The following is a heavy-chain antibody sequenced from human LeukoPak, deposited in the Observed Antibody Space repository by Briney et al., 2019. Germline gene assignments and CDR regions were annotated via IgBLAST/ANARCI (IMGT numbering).Heavy chain of an antibody. CDR2: INSDGTST. J-gene: IGHJ4*02. Sequence: GGSLRLSCAASGFTFNTYTMNWVRQAPGKGLVWVSRINSDGTSTSYADSVKGRLTISRDNAKNTLYLQMNSLRAEDTAVYYCARWNVRDYYDSSGYYYFDYWGQGTLVTVSS. CDR3: ARWNVRDYYDSSGYYYFDY. CDR1: GFTFNTYT. D-gene: IGHD3-22*01. V-gene: IGHV3-74*01.